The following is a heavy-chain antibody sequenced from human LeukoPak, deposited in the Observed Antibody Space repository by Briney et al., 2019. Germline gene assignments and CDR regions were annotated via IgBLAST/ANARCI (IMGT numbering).Heavy chain of an antibody. CDR2: IYNSGST. J-gene: IGHJ4*02. CDR3: ARVGTSGSSVAYDY. Sequence: SETLSLTCTVSGGSISNYYWSWIGQPPGKGLEWIGYIYNSGSTNYNPSLKSRVTISVDTSKNQWSLNLRSVTAADTAAYYCARVGTSGSSVAYDYWGQGTLFTVSS. V-gene: IGHV4-59*01. D-gene: IGHD3-10*01. CDR1: GGSISNYY.